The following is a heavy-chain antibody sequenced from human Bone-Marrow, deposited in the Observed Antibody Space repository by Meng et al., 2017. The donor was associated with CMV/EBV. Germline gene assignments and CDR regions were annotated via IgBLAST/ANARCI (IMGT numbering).Heavy chain of an antibody. Sequence: ASVKVSCKASGYTFTGYYMHWVRQAPGQGLEWMGWINPNSGGTNYAQKFQGRVTMTRDTSISTAYMELSRLTSYDTAVYYCARDRYRFSPTGGFDYWGQGTLVTVSS. CDR1: GYTFTGYY. CDR3: ARDRYRFSPTGGFDY. V-gene: IGHV1-2*02. CDR2: INPNSGGT. J-gene: IGHJ4*02. D-gene: IGHD7-27*01.